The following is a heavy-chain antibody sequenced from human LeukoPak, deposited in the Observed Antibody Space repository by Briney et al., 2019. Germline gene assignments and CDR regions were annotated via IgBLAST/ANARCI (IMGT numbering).Heavy chain of an antibody. CDR2: IYSGGST. CDR1: GFTFSGSA. D-gene: IGHD4-17*01. V-gene: IGHV3-66*01. J-gene: IGHJ4*02. CDR3: ARAGTVTNDAPANY. Sequence: GGSLRLSCAASGFTFSGSAMHWVRQAPGKGLEWVSVIYSGGSTYYADSVKGRFTISRDNSKNTLYLQMNSLRAEDTAVYYCARAGTVTNDAPANYWGQGTLVTVSS.